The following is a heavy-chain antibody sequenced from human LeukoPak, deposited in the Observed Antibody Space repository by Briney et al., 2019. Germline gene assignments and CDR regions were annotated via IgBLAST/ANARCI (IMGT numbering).Heavy chain of an antibody. V-gene: IGHV3-23*01. CDR2: ISGSGGST. Sequence: PGGSLRLSCAASGFTFSSYAMSWVRQAPGKGLEWVSAISGSGGSTYYADSVKGRFTISRDNSKNTLYLQMNSLRAEDTAVYYCAKWSYYYYDSSGYPVPPDYWGQGTLVTVSS. CDR3: AKWSYYYYDSSGYPVPPDY. D-gene: IGHD3-22*01. CDR1: GFTFSSYA. J-gene: IGHJ4*02.